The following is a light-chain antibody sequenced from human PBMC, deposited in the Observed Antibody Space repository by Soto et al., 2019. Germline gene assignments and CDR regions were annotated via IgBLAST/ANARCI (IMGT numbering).Light chain of an antibody. CDR3: QQSYSSPWT. CDR2: AAS. J-gene: IGKJ1*01. CDR1: QSINNY. V-gene: IGKV1-39*01. Sequence: DLPMTQSPSSLSASVGDRVTITCRASQSINNYLNWYQQESGRAPKLLIYAASSLQGKVPSRFSGSGSGTDFTLTISSLQPEDFATYYCQQSYSSPWTFGQGTKVEMK.